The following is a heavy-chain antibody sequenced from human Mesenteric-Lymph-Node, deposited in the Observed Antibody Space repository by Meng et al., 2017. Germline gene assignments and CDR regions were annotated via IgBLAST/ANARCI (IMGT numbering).Heavy chain of an antibody. CDR3: VRSSGWVKTGFDP. V-gene: IGHV4-39*01. Sequence: VNPSKASPLRAVVFGGSVGPIGADWGGTPQPPGKGLEWIGSIGHSGFTYYTPSLKSRVTVSIDTSRKQFSLWLTSVTAADTAVYYCVRSSGWVKTGFDPWGQGTLVTVSS. D-gene: IGHD6-19*01. CDR2: IGHSGFT. J-gene: IGHJ5*02. CDR1: GGSVGPIGAD.